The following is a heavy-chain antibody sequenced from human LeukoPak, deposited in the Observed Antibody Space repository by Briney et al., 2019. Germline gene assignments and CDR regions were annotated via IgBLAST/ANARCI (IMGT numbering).Heavy chain of an antibody. Sequence: SQTLSLTCTVSGVSMSTYYRSWIRQSPGKGLEWLAYIHYSGSTNINPSLKGRLAISIDTSKNQFSLKVNSVTAADTAVYYCARDIYGSGYGFFDYWGQGTLVTVSS. D-gene: IGHD3-10*01. J-gene: IGHJ4*02. CDR2: IHYSGST. CDR3: ARDIYGSGYGFFDY. V-gene: IGHV4-59*01. CDR1: GVSMSTYY.